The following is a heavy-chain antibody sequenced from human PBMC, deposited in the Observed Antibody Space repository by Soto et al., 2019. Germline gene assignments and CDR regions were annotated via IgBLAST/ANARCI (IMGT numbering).Heavy chain of an antibody. CDR2: ARNKVNSYTT. CDR3: ARLMGTSFDL. D-gene: IGHD2-8*01. J-gene: IGHJ4*02. V-gene: IGHV3-72*01. Sequence: GGSLRLSCAASGASGFTFSDHHMDWFRQAPGKGLEWVSRARNKVNSYTTAHAASVKGRFTISRDDSKKSLYLQMNSLKTDDTAMYFCARLMGTSFDLWGQGALVTVSS. CDR1: GFTFSDHH.